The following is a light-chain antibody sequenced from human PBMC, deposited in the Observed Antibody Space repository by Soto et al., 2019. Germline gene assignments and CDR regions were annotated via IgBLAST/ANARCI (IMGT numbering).Light chain of an antibody. CDR1: SSNIGAGYD. V-gene: IGLV1-40*01. Sequence: QSVLTQPPSVSGAPGQRVTISCTGSSSNIGAGYDVQWYQQLPGAAPKLLIFGNSNRPSGVPDRFSGSRSGTSASLAITGLQAEDEAGYFCQSYDISLSVSVIFGGGTKLTVL. J-gene: IGLJ2*01. CDR2: GNS. CDR3: QSYDISLSVSVI.